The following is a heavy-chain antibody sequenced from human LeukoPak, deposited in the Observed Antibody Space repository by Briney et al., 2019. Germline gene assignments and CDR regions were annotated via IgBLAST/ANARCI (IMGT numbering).Heavy chain of an antibody. CDR2: ISGSGGNT. J-gene: IGHJ6*03. Sequence: GGSLRLSCAASGFTFNSYAMSWVRQAPGKGLEWVSAISGSGGNTYYADSVKGRFTISRDNAKNSPYLQMNSLRAEDTAVYYCARAPGSYYYYYMDVWGKGTTVTISS. CDR3: ARAPGSYYYYYMDV. V-gene: IGHV3-23*01. CDR1: GFTFNSYA.